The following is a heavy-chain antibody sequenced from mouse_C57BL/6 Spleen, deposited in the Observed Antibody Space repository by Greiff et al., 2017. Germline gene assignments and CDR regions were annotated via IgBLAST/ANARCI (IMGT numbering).Heavy chain of an antibody. J-gene: IGHJ2*01. CDR3: TRRSYYCSSYGDC. D-gene: IGHD1-1*01. V-gene: IGHV1-15*01. CDR2: IDPETGGT. CDR1: GYTFTDYE. Sequence: QVQLQQSGAELVRPGASVTLSCKASGYTFTDYEMHWVKQTPVHGLEWIGAIDPETGGTAYNQKFKGKAILTADKSSSTAYMELRSLTSEDSAVYYCTRRSYYCSSYGDCWGQGTTLTVAS.